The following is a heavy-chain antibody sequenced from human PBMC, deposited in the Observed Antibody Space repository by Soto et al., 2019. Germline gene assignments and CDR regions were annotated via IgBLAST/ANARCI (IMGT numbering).Heavy chain of an antibody. CDR2: ISWNSGSI. Sequence: EVQLVESGGGLVQPGRSLRLSCAASGFTFDDYAMHWVRQAPGKGLEWVSGISWNSGSIGYADSVKGRFTISRDNAKNSLYLQMNSLRAEDTALYYCAKDRKRIAARPRDYYYGMDVWGQGTTVTVSS. CDR3: AKDRKRIAARPRDYYYGMDV. J-gene: IGHJ6*02. V-gene: IGHV3-9*01. D-gene: IGHD6-6*01. CDR1: GFTFDDYA.